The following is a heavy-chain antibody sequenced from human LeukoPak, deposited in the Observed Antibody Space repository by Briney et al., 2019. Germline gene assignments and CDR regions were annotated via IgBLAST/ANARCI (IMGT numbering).Heavy chain of an antibody. CDR1: GYTXTGYY. Sequence: ASVKVSCKASGYTXTGYYMHWVRQAPAQGLEWMGWINPNSGGTNYAQKFQGRVTMTRDTSISTAYMELSRLRYDDTAVYYCARQTGAGFVDYLGQGTLVTVSS. CDR2: INPNSGGT. J-gene: IGHJ4*02. CDR3: ARQTGAGFVDY. V-gene: IGHV1-2*02. D-gene: IGHD6-19*01.